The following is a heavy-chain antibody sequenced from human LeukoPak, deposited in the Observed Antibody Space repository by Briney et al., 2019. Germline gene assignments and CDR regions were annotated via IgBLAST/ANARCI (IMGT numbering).Heavy chain of an antibody. D-gene: IGHD5-18*01. CDR2: ISSSDNTI. J-gene: IGHJ4*02. CDR1: GFAFSDYS. CDR3: ARVHRGYSYGRLDY. Sequence: GGSLRHSCAASGFAFSDYSMNWARQAPGKGLEWVSYISSSDNTIHYADSVKGRFTISRDNAKNSLYLEMNSLRDEDTAVYYCARVHRGYSYGRLDYWGQGTLVTVSS. V-gene: IGHV3-48*02.